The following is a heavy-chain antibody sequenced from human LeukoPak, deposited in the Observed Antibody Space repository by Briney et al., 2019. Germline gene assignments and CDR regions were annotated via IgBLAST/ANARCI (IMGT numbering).Heavy chain of an antibody. J-gene: IGHJ4*02. V-gene: IGHV3-30*18. Sequence: GGSLRLSCAASGFTFSNYGIHWVRQAPGTGLEWVAVISYDGSNQYYADSVKGRFTISRDNSKNTLYLQMNSLRAEDTALYYCAKAPGYSSSWYSHWGQGALVTVSS. CDR3: AKAPGYSSSWYSH. CDR1: GFTFSNYG. CDR2: ISYDGSNQ. D-gene: IGHD6-13*01.